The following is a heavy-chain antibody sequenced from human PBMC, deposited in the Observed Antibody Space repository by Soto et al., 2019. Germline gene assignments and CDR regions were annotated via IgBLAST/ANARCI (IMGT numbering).Heavy chain of an antibody. Sequence: QVQLVQSGAELKKPGSSVTVSCSASGVTFSSYAFTWVRQAPGQGLEWMGNIIPVFRTSNYAQGFQGRLTISADESTNTIYMELSSLRSEDTAVYFCAKDGSWDGGGGESWGQGTLVIVSS. CDR2: IIPVFRTS. CDR1: GVTFSSYA. V-gene: IGHV1-69*18. D-gene: IGHD3-16*01. CDR3: AKDGSWDGGGGES. J-gene: IGHJ4*02.